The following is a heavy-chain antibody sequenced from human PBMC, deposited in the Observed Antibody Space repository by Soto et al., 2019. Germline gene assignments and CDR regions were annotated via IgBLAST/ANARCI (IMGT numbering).Heavy chain of an antibody. J-gene: IGHJ5*02. CDR2: IYWDDYK. CDR1: GFPLSSDGVG. CDR3: VHRRVDSNNYDWFDP. V-gene: IGHV2-5*02. Sequence: SGPTLVNPTQALTLTCTFSGFPLSSDGVGVGWIRQPPGKALGWLALIYWDDYKRYSPSLKNRLNITRDTSKNQVVLTLTNMDPVDTATYYCVHRRVDSNNYDWFDPWSQGTLVPVSS. D-gene: IGHD4-4*01.